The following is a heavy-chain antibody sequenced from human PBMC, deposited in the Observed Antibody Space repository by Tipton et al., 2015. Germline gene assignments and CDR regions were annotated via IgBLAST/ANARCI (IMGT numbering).Heavy chain of an antibody. CDR1: SDSISKYY. Sequence: TLSLTCSVSSDSISKYYWSWIRQPPGKELEWIGYIYYTGPTKYNPPLKSRVNISVDRAKNQFSLQLSSVTVADSAVYYCARTKYNRLRWYFDPWGKGTLVTVSS. V-gene: IGHV4-59*01. CDR3: ARTKYNRLRWYFDP. CDR2: IYYTGPT. J-gene: IGHJ5*02. D-gene: IGHD4-23*01.